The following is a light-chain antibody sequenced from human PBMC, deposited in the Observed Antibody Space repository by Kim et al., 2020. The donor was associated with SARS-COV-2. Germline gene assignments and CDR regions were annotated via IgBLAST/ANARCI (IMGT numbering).Light chain of an antibody. V-gene: IGKV3-20*01. CDR1: QFVTSSS. CDR3: QHKST. Sequence: EIVLTQSPGTLSLSPGERATLSCRASQFVTSSSLTWYQQTPGQPPRLLIYGASNRATGIPDRFTGSGSGTDFTLTISRLEPEDFALYYCQHKSTFGQGTKLEI. J-gene: IGKJ2*02. CDR2: GAS.